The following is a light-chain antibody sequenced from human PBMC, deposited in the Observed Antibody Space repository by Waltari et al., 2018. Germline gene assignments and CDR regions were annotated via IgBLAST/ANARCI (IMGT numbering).Light chain of an antibody. CDR1: QGISSW. J-gene: IGKJ4*01. CDR3: QQANSFPLT. Sequence: DIQMTQSPSSVSASVGDRVTITCRASQGISSWLAWYQQKPGKAPKLLIYAASIFTLTISSLQPEDFATYYCQQANSFPLTFGGGTKVEIK. V-gene: IGKV1D-12*01. CDR2: AAS.